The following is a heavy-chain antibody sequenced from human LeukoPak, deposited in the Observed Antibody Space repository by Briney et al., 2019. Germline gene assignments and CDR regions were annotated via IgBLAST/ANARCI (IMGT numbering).Heavy chain of an antibody. V-gene: IGHV4-39*01. D-gene: IGHD6-13*01. Sequence: SKTLSLTCAVSGGSISSGTYYWAWIRQPPGKGLEWIETISYSGSTYYNPSLKSRVTISVDTSKNQFSLKLSSVTAADTAVYYCARSLHIAAAGTYHFDYWGQGTLVTVSS. CDR3: ARSLHIAAAGTYHFDY. CDR2: ISYSGST. J-gene: IGHJ4*02. CDR1: GGSISSGTYY.